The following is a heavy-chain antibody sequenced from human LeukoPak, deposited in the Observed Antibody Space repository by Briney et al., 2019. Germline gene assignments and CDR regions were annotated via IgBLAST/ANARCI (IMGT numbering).Heavy chain of an antibody. Sequence: GASVKVSCKASGYTFTSYGISWVRQAPGQGLEWMGWISAYNGNTNYAQRLQGRVTMTTDTSTSTAYMELRSLRSDDTAVYYCARSYRRSPGGNWTTEGYWGQGTLVTVSS. CDR3: ARSYRRSPGGNWTTEGY. V-gene: IGHV1-18*01. D-gene: IGHD1-1*01. CDR1: GYTFTSYG. CDR2: ISAYNGNT. J-gene: IGHJ4*02.